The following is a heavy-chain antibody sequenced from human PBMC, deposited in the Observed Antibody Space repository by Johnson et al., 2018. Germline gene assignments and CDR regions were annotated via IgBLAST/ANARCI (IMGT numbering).Heavy chain of an antibody. CDR1: GFTFDDYA. Sequence: VQLVQSGGGLVQPGRSLRLPCAASGFTFDDYAMHWVRQAPGKGLEWVSSIHWNSGSIDYADSVKGRFASAGDNAKNSLYLQMNSLRAEDTALYYCVKAGDYYYYYMEVAGKGTTVTVSS. V-gene: IGHV3-9*01. CDR3: VKAGDYYYYYMEV. D-gene: IGHD1-14*01. J-gene: IGHJ6*03. CDR2: IHWNSGSI.